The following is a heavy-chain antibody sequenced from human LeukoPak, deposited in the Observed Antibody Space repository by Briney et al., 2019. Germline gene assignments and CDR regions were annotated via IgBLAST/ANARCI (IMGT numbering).Heavy chain of an antibody. J-gene: IGHJ4*02. CDR3: ARGEYSGSSLFDY. CDR2: ISSSSSYI. D-gene: IGHD1-26*01. V-gene: IGHV3-21*01. Sequence: NAGGSLRLSCAASGFTFSSYSMNWVRQAPGKGLEWVSSISSSSSYIYYADSVKGRFTISRDNAKNSLYLQMNGLRAEDTAVYYCARGEYSGSSLFDYWGQGTLVTVSS. CDR1: GFTFSSYS.